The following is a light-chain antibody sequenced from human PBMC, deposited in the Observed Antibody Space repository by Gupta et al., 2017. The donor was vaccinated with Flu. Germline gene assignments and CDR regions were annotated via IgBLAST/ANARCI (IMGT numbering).Light chain of an antibody. V-gene: IGKV4-1*01. J-gene: IGKJ4*01. Sequence: SLGERATINCKSSQSLLSSSNNRNYLTWYQQKPVQPPKLLIYWASARGSGVPDRFSASGSGTDFALTISNLQAEDVAVYYCQQYYGTPLTFGGGTKVEIK. CDR3: QQYYGTPLT. CDR1: QSLLSSSNNRNY. CDR2: WAS.